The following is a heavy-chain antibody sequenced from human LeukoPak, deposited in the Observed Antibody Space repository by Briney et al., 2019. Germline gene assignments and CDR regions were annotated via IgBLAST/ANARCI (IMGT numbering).Heavy chain of an antibody. V-gene: IGHV4-59*01. CDR2: IYYSGST. Sequence: SETLSLTCTVSGGSISRYYWSWIRQPPRQGLEWIRYIYYSGSTNYNPSLKSRVTISVDTSKNQFSLKLSSVTAADTAVYYCARYSSSWHDYWGQGTLVTVSS. D-gene: IGHD6-13*01. CDR3: ARYSSSWHDY. J-gene: IGHJ4*02. CDR1: GGSISRYY.